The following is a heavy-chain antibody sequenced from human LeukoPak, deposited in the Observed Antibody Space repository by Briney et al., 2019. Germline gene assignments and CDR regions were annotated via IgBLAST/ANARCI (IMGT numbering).Heavy chain of an antibody. CDR3: AKTPGHGFYYFDY. Sequence: PGGSLRLSCAASGFTFSSYALSWVRQAPGKGLEWVSLISGSGTSTYYADSVKGRFTISRDNSKNTLYLQMNSLRAEDTAVYYCAKTPGHGFYYFDYWGQGTLVTVSS. J-gene: IGHJ4*02. CDR2: ISGSGTST. V-gene: IGHV3-23*01. D-gene: IGHD2/OR15-2a*01. CDR1: GFTFSSYA.